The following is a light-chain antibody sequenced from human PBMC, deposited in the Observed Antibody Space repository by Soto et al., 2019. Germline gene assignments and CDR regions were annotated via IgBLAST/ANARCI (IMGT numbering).Light chain of an antibody. J-gene: IGKJ1*01. CDR3: QQYNSYLWT. CDR1: QSISSW. CDR2: DAS. Sequence: DIQMTQSPSTLSASVGDRVTITCRASQSISSWLAWHQQKPGKAPKLLIYDASSLETGVPSRFSGSGSGTEFPLSYSSLQPDDFATSDCQQYNSYLWTFGQGTNVEIK. V-gene: IGKV1-5*01.